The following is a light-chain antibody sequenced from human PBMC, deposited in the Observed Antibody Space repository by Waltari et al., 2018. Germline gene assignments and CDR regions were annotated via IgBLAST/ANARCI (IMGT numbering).Light chain of an antibody. CDR3: QQYLRAPRT. V-gene: IGKV4-1*01. CDR2: WAS. J-gene: IGKJ2*02. Sequence: DIVMTQSPDSLAVSLGERTTINCESSLILLYDFDNKNYLAWYQQKPGQPPKLLIHWASTRESGVPDRFSGSGSGTEFAITISSLQAEDVAVYYCQQYLRAPRTFGQGTALEIK. CDR1: LILLYDFDNKNY.